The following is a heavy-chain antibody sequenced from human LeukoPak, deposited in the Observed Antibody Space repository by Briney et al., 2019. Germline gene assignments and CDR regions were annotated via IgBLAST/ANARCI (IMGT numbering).Heavy chain of an antibody. Sequence: SETLSLTCTVSGGSISSYYWSWIRQPPGKGLEWIGSIYYSGSTYYNPSLKSRVTISVDTSKNQFSLKLSSVTAADTAVYYCARLAGGYSFGYPYYYMDVWGKGTTVTVSS. V-gene: IGHV4-59*05. D-gene: IGHD5-18*01. J-gene: IGHJ6*03. CDR3: ARLAGGYSFGYPYYYMDV. CDR2: IYYSGST. CDR1: GGSISSYY.